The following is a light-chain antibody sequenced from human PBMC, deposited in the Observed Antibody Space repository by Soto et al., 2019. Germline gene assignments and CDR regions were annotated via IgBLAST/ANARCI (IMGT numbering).Light chain of an antibody. CDR1: QSVSSN. CDR2: DAS. CDR3: QQYNTWPPYT. V-gene: IGKV3-15*01. J-gene: IGKJ2*01. Sequence: DIVMTQSPGTLSVSPGERATLSCRASQSVSSNLAWYQQKPGQAPRLLIYDASTRATGIPARFSGSGSGTDFTPSISSLQSEDFAVYFCQQYNTWPPYTFGQGTKLEI.